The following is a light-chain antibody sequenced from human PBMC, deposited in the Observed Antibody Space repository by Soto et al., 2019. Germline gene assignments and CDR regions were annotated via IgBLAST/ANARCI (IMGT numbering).Light chain of an antibody. CDR1: QSISNS. J-gene: IGKJ2*01. CDR3: QQSSTTPYT. V-gene: IGKV1-39*01. Sequence: DIQMTQSPSSLSASVGYRVTITCRSSQSISNSLNWYQQKPGNAPKVLIYAASNLQSGVPSKFSGSGSGTDFTLTIDSLQPEDFAIYYCQQSSTTPYTFGQGTKVDIK. CDR2: AAS.